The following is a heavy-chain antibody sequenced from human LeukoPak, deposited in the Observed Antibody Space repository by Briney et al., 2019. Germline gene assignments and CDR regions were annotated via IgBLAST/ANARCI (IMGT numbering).Heavy chain of an antibody. D-gene: IGHD2-21*02. CDR1: GFTFSSYA. Sequence: GGSLRLSCAASGFTFSSYAMSWVRQAPGKGLEWVSAISGSGGSTYYADSVKGRFTISRDNSKNTLYLQMNSLGAEDTAVYYCAKYVVVTSSYYFDYWGQGTLVTVSS. V-gene: IGHV3-23*01. CDR3: AKYVVVTSSYYFDY. J-gene: IGHJ4*02. CDR2: ISGSGGST.